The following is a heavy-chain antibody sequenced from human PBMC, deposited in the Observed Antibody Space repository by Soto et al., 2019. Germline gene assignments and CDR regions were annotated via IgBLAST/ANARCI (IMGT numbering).Heavy chain of an antibody. D-gene: IGHD4-17*01. CDR3: ARPGIRVGKKMDV. CDR1: GGSISSSSHY. V-gene: IGHV4-39*01. Sequence: SETLSLTCTVSGGSISSSSHYWGWIRQPPGKGLEWIGTIYYSGSTYYNPSLKSRVTISVDTSKNQFSLKLSSVTAADTAVYYCARPGIRVGKKMDVWGQGTTVT. CDR2: IYYSGST. J-gene: IGHJ6*02.